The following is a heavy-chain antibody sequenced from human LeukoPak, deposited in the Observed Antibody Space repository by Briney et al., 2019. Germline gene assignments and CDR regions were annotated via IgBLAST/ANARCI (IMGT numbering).Heavy chain of an antibody. CDR1: GGTFSSYA. Sequence: ASVKVSCKASGGTFSSYAISWVRQAPGQGLEWMGWISAYNGNTNYAQKLQGRVTMTTDTSTSTAYMELRSLRSDDTAVYYCARSGELSNYYDSSGYYLTPDYWGQGTLVTVSS. V-gene: IGHV1-18*01. J-gene: IGHJ4*02. D-gene: IGHD3-22*01. CDR3: ARSGELSNYYDSSGYYLTPDY. CDR2: ISAYNGNT.